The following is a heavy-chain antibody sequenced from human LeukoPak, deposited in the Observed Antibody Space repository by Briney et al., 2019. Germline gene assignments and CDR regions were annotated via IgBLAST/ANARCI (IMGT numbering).Heavy chain of an antibody. J-gene: IGHJ6*03. CDR2: IGKKGDTYAT. CDR3: IIEPCYYVDF. CDR1: GFSFSGSA. Sequence: GGSLRLSCAVSGFSFSGSALHWVRQASGKGLEWVGRIGKKGDTYATTYGASVRDRFTISRDDSKNTAYLQMNSLKSEDTAVYYYIIEPCYYVDFCGKGTAVTVSS. V-gene: IGHV3-73*01.